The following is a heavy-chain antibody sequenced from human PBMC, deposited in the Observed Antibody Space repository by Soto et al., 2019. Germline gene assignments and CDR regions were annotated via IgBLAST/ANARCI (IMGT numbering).Heavy chain of an antibody. CDR1: GFTFSDFY. D-gene: IGHD1-1*01. J-gene: IGHJ4*02. Sequence: QVQLVESGGGLVKPGGSLRLSCAASGFTFSDFYMSWIRQAPGKGLEWISYISSGSTNIFYVDSVKGRGTVSRDNAKNSVYQQMASLRAEDTAVYYCARGLNAAGSDYWGQGTLVTVSS. CDR3: ARGLNAAGSDY. CDR2: ISSGSTNI. V-gene: IGHV3-11*01.